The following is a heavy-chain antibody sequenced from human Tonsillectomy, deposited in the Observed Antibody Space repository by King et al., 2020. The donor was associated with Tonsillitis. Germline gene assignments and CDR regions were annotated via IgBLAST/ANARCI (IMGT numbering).Heavy chain of an antibody. CDR2: IKQDGSEK. J-gene: IGHJ3*02. D-gene: IGHD3-3*01. V-gene: IGHV3-7*01. CDR1: GFTFSSYW. CDR3: ARDGGYDFWSGYNDAFDI. Sequence: VQLVESGGGLVQPGGSLRLSCAASGFTFSSYWMSWVRQAPGKGLEWVANIKQDGSEKYYVDSVKGRFTISRDNAKNSLYLQMNSLRAEDTAVYYCARDGGYDFWSGYNDAFDIWGQGTMVTVSS.